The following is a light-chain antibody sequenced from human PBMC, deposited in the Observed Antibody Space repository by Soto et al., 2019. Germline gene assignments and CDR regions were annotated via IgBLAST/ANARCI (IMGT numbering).Light chain of an antibody. V-gene: IGKV3-15*01. CDR2: GAS. J-gene: IGKJ1*01. Sequence: EIVMTQSPATLSVSPGERATLSCRASQSVSSNLAWYQQKPGQAPRLLIYGASTRATGIPARFSGSGSGTEFTLNISSLQSEDFAVYYCHQYDNWPLTWTFGQGTKVEIK. CDR3: HQYDNWPLTWT. CDR1: QSVSSN.